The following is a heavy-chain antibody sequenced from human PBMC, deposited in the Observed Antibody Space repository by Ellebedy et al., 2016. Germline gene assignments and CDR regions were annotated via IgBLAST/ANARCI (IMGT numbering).Heavy chain of an antibody. D-gene: IGHD1-1*01. CDR1: GGSVSSDY. CDR2: VFHTGTA. CDR3: AKWNDVWKAFDV. J-gene: IGHJ3*01. V-gene: IGHV4-59*02. Sequence: SETLSLTCNVSGGSVSSDYWNWIRRPPGKGLEWLGYVFHTGTANYNPSLKGRATMSVDVSKSQFSLRLTSVTAADTAVYYCAKWNDVWKAFDVWGQGTMVTVSS.